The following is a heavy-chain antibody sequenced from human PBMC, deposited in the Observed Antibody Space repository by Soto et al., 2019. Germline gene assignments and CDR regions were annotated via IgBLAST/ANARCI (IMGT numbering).Heavy chain of an antibody. CDR2: IYYSGST. CDR1: GGSISSGGYY. Sequence: SETLSLTCTVSGGSISSGGYYWSWIRQHPGKGLEWIGYIYYSGSTYYNPSLKSRVTISVDTSKNQFSLKLSSVTAADTAVYYCARNIAAAGTFVDWGQGTLVTVYS. V-gene: IGHV4-30-4*08. D-gene: IGHD6-13*01. CDR3: ARNIAAAGTFVD. J-gene: IGHJ4*02.